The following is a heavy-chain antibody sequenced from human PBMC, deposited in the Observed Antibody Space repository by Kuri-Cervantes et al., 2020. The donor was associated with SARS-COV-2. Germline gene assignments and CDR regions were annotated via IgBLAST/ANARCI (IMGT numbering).Heavy chain of an antibody. CDR3: ARGYSGTYYWYFDL. CDR1: GFTFSSYA. V-gene: IGHV3-30-3*01. CDR2: ISYDGSNK. D-gene: IGHD1-26*01. Sequence: GESLKISCAASGFTFSSYAMSWVRQAPGKGLEWVAVISYDGSNKYYADSVKGRFTTSRDNAKNSLYLQMNSLRAEDTAVYYCARGYSGTYYWYFDLWGRGTLVTVSS. J-gene: IGHJ2*01.